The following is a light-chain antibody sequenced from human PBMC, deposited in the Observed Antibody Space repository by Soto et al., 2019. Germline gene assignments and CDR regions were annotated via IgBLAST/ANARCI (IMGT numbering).Light chain of an antibody. CDR1: GSDVGDYNY. Sequence: QYALTQPASVSGSPGQSITISCTGTGSDVGDYNYVSWYQQHPGKAPKLMIYEVSNRPSGVSNRFSGSKSGNTASLTISGLQAEDEADYYCNSYTSSSTSSVIFGGGTKLTVL. CDR2: EVS. V-gene: IGLV2-14*01. CDR3: NSYTSSSTSSVI. J-gene: IGLJ2*01.